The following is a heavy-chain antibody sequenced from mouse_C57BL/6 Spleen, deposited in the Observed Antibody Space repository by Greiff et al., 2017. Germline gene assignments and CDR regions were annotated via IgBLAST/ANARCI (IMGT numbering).Heavy chain of an antibody. D-gene: IGHD1-2*01. CDR3: ARDSARRAMDY. V-gene: IGHV3-5*01. J-gene: IGHJ4*01. CDR1: GISITTGNYR. CDR2: IYSSGTI. Sequence: DVKLVESGPGLVTPSQTVFLTCTVTGISITTGNYRWGWIRQFPGNKLEWVGYIYSSGTITYNPSLTSRTTITRDTPKTQFFLEMNALTAEDTATYYGARDSARRAMDYWGQGTSVTVSS.